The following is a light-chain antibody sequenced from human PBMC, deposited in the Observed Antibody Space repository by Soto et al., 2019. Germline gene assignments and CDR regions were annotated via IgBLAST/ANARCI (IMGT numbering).Light chain of an antibody. CDR1: QSVSSY. J-gene: IGKJ5*01. Sequence: EIVLTQSPATLSLSPGERATLSCRASQSVSSYLAWYQQKPGQAPRLLIYDASNRATGIPDRFSGSGSGTDFTLTISSLQAEDFAVYYCQQDYNLPFTFGQGTRLEIK. CDR2: DAS. CDR3: QQDYNLPFT. V-gene: IGKV3-11*01.